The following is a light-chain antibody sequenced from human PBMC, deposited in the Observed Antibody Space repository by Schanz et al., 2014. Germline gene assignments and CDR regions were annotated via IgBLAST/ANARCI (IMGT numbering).Light chain of an antibody. CDR1: SSDVGGYNY. CDR3: CSYAGSINLGV. Sequence: QSALTQPPSASGSPGQSVTISCTGTSSDVGGYNYVSWYQQHPGKAPKLMISEVSKRPSGVPDRFSGSKSGNTASLTVSGLQAEDEADYYCCSYAGSINLGVFGGGTKLTVL. CDR2: EVS. J-gene: IGLJ2*01. V-gene: IGLV2-8*01.